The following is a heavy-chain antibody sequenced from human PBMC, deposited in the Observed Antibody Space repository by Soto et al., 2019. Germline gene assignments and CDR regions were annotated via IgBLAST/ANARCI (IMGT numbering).Heavy chain of an antibody. Sequence: GGSLRLSCAASGFTLTSYSMNWVRQAPGQGLEWVSYITSKSTTIKYADSVKGRFTVSRDNAKNSLYLQLNSLRDEDTAVYYCARLEGPRLYYDSSGYHLLYYYYGMAVWGQGTTVTVSS. CDR1: GFTLTSYS. CDR3: ARLEGPRLYYDSSGYHLLYYYYGMAV. V-gene: IGHV3-48*02. D-gene: IGHD3-22*01. J-gene: IGHJ6*02. CDR2: ITSKSTTI.